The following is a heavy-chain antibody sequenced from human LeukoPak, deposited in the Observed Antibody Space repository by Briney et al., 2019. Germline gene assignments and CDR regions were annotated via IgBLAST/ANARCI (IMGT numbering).Heavy chain of an antibody. Sequence: PSETLSLTCAVYGGSFSPYYWTWIRQSPGKGLEWIGEINHSGTTNYNPSLKSRVTVSVDPSKDQFSLNLRSVTAADTAVYYCARGPVVIAGKGGFDVWGRGTMVTVSS. J-gene: IGHJ3*01. CDR3: ARGPVVIAGKGGFDV. V-gene: IGHV4-34*01. D-gene: IGHD2-15*01. CDR1: GGSFSPYY. CDR2: INHSGTT.